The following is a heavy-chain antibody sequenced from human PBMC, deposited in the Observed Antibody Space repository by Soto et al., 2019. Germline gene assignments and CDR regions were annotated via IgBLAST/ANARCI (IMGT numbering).Heavy chain of an antibody. Sequence: SETLSLTCTVPGGSISSSSYYWGWIRQPPGKGLEWIGSIYYSESTNYKPSLNYNPSLKSRLTISLDTSKNQYSLRLTSVTTADTALYYCATGRVYYGSEYWGQGTLVTVSS. CDR3: ATGRVYYGSEY. J-gene: IGHJ4*02. V-gene: IGHV4-39*07. D-gene: IGHD3-10*01. CDR1: GGSISSSSYY. CDR2: IYYSESTNYKPSL.